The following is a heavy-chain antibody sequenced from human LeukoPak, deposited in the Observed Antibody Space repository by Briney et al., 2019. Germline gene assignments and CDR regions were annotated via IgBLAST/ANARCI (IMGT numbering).Heavy chain of an antibody. D-gene: IGHD5-18*01. CDR2: IYYSGST. J-gene: IGHJ4*02. CDR3: ARKVVGYSYDYFDY. CDR1: GGSINTYY. V-gene: IGHV4-59*01. Sequence: PSETLSLTCTVSGGSINTYYWSWIRQPPGKGLEWIGYIYYSGSTNYNPSLKSRVTISVDTSKNQFSLKLSSVTAADTAVYYCARKVVGYSYDYFDYWGQGTLVTVSS.